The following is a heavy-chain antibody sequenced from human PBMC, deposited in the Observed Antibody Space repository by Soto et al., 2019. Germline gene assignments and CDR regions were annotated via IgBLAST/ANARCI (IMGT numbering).Heavy chain of an antibody. CDR2: IYHSGST. Sequence: PPETLSLTCVVSNFSISSGYYWSWVRQPPGKGLEWIGEIYHSGSTNYNPSLKSRVTISVDKSKNQFSLKLSSVTAADTAVYYCAFTVGSWFDPWGQGTLVTVSS. V-gene: IGHV4-4*03. CDR3: AFTVGSWFDP. CDR1: NFSISSGYY. J-gene: IGHJ5*02. D-gene: IGHD4-17*01.